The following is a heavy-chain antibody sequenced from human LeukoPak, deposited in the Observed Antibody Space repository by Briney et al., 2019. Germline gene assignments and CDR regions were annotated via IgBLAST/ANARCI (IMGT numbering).Heavy chain of an antibody. V-gene: IGHV4-39*01. CDR2: LYYSGST. D-gene: IGHD5-18*01. J-gene: IGHJ4*02. CDR3: ARRWRDYSYGHYFDY. CDR1: GGSISSSSYY. Sequence: PSETLSLTCTVSGGSISSSSYYWGWIRQPPGKGLEWLGSLYYSGSTYFNPSLKSRVTISVDTSKNQFSLKLSSVTAADTAVYYCARRWRDYSYGHYFDYWGQGTLVTVSS.